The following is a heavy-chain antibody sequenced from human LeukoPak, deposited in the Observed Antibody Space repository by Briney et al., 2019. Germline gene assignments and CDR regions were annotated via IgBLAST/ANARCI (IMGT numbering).Heavy chain of an antibody. CDR3: ARSPRIPATGAFDY. D-gene: IGHD6-13*01. CDR1: GFSLENAPMG. V-gene: IGHV2-26*02. Sequence: GSGPTLVNPTETLTLTCTVSGFSLENAPMGVSWIRQSPGKALEWLAHIFSNDEESYSTSLRSRLTISKDTSKSQVVLIMTNVDPVDTATYYCARSPRIPATGAFDYWGRGTLVTVSS. CDR2: IFSNDEE. J-gene: IGHJ4*02.